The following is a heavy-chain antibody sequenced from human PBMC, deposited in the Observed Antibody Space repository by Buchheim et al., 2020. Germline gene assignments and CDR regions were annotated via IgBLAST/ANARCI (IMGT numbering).Heavy chain of an antibody. D-gene: IGHD5-18*01. CDR3: ARAERGYSYGPYFDY. CDR2: ISSSSSTI. CDR1: GFTFSSYS. Sequence: EVQLVESGGGLVQPGGSLRLSCAASGFTFSSYSMNWVRQAPGKGLEWISYISSSSSTIYYADFVKGRFTISRDNAKTSLYLQMNSLRAEDTAVYYCARAERGYSYGPYFDYWGQGTL. J-gene: IGHJ4*02. V-gene: IGHV3-48*01.